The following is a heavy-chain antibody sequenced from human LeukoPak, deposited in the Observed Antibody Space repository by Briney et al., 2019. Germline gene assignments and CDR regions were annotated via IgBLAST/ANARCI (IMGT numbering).Heavy chain of an antibody. CDR2: INHSGST. Sequence: SETLSLTCAVYGGSFSGYYWSWIRQPPGKGLEWIGEINHSGSTNYNPSLKSRVTISVDTSKNHFSLKLTSVTAADTAVYYCARVARRFDYWGQGTLVTVSS. V-gene: IGHV4-34*01. J-gene: IGHJ4*02. CDR3: ARVARRFDY. CDR1: GGSFSGYY.